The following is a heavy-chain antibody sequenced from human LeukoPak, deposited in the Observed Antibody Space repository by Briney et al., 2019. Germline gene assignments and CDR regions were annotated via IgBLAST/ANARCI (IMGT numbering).Heavy chain of an antibody. V-gene: IGHV3-23*01. D-gene: IGHD4-17*01. CDR2: ISGSGGRT. CDR1: GFTLSSYA. Sequence: GGSLTLSCAASGFTLSSYAMSWVRPAPGKGREWVAAISGSGGRTYYADSVKGRFTISRDNPKHTLYLQMNSLRAEDTAVYYCAKDSDYGDFSFGYWGQGTLVTVSS. J-gene: IGHJ4*02. CDR3: AKDSDYGDFSFGY.